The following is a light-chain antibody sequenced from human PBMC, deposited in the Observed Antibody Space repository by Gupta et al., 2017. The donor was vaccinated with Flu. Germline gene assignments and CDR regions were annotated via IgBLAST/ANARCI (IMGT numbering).Light chain of an antibody. J-gene: IGLJ1*01. CDR3: SSYTGSAYV. CDR1: SSDIGGSNY. Sequence: QSITISCSGTSSDIGGSNYVSWSQQHPGKAPKLMIFEVSNRPSGVSNRFSGSKSGNTASLTISGLQAEDEADYYCSSYTGSAYVFGPGTKVNVL. CDR2: EVS. V-gene: IGLV2-14*01.